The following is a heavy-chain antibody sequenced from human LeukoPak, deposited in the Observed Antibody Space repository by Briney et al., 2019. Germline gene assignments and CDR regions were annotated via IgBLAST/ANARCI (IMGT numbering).Heavy chain of an antibody. CDR3: ALRSSTSWCLRD. V-gene: IGHV3-53*01. J-gene: IGHJ4*02. D-gene: IGHD2-2*01. CDR1: GVTVSCHY. CDR2: IYSGGNT. Sequence: GSLRLTCAASGVTVSCHYWSWVRHAPRKGLEWVSVIYSGGNTYYADSVKGRFTISRDNSKNTLYLQMNSLRAEDTAVYYCALRSSTSWCLRDWGQGTLVTVSS.